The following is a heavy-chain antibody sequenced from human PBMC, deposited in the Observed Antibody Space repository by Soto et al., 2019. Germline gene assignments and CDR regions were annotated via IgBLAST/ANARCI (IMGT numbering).Heavy chain of an antibody. CDR2: MYYSGIT. J-gene: IGHJ2*01. D-gene: IGHD1-7*01. V-gene: IGHV4-59*02. Sequence: PSETLSLTCTVSGGSVSSSYWTCIRQPPGKGLEWIGYMYYSGITKYNTSLKSRVTMSVDTSKNQFSLKLISVTAADTAVYYCARDQTGTQYFDLWGRGTLVTVSS. CDR1: GGSVSSSY. CDR3: ARDQTGTQYFDL.